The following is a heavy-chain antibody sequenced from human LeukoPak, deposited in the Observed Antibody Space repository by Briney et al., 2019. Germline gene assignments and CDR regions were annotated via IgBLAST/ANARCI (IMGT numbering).Heavy chain of an antibody. CDR3: ARGRPAPSYYDILIGYYPYIYYYYVDV. V-gene: IGHV4-39*07. D-gene: IGHD3-9*01. CDR2: IYYSGST. Sequence: SETLSLTCTVSGGSISSSSYYWGWIRQPPGKGLEWIGSIYYSGSTYYNPSLKSRVTISVDTSKNQFSLKLSSVTAADTAVYYCARGRPAPSYYDILIGYYPYIYYYYVDVWGKGTTVTISS. J-gene: IGHJ6*03. CDR1: GGSISSSSYY.